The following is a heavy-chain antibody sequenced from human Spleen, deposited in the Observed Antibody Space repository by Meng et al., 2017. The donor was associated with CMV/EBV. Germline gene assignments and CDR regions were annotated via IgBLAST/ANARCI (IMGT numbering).Heavy chain of an antibody. V-gene: IGHV3-30*04. J-gene: IGHJ4*02. CDR2: ISYDGSNK. Sequence: SCYAMHWVRQAAGKGLEWVAVISYDGSNKYYADSVKGRFTISRDNSKNTLYLQMNSLRAEDTAMYYCARDRRSYDSSGYWGVGFDYWGQGTLVTVSS. D-gene: IGHD3-22*01. CDR3: ARDRRSYDSSGYWGVGFDY. CDR1: SCYA.